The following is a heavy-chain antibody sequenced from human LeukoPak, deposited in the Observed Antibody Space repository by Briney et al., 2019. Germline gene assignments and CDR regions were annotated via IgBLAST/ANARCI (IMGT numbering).Heavy chain of an antibody. J-gene: IGHJ5*02. D-gene: IGHD3-10*01. V-gene: IGHV4-31*03. CDR3: ARAGRITMVRGDSNWFDP. CDR2: IYYSGST. CDR1: GGSISSGGYY. Sequence: SETLSLTCTVSGGSISSGGYYWRWLRQHPGKGLEWIGYIYYSGSTYYDPSLKSRVTISVDTSKNQFSLKLSSVTAADTAVYYCARAGRITMVRGDSNWFDPWGQGTLVTVSS.